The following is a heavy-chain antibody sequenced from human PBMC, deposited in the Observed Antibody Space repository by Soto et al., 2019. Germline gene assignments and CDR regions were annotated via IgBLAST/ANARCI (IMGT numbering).Heavy chain of an antibody. CDR2: IIPIFGTA. Sequence: AGKVSCAASGGTVNSYAISWVRQAPGQGLEWMGGIIPIFGTANYAQKFQGRVTITADESTSTAYMELSSLRSEDTAVYYCASSEVIQAKRIRKLALDYWGQVTQVTVYS. V-gene: IGHV1-69*13. CDR1: GGTVNSYA. D-gene: IGHD2-15*01. J-gene: IGHJ4*02. CDR3: ASSEVIQAKRIRKLALDY.